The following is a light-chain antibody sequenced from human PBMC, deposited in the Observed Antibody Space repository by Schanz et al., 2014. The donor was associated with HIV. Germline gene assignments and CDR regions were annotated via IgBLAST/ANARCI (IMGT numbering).Light chain of an antibody. CDR3: AAWDDSLSGPL. J-gene: IGLJ2*01. CDR1: SSNMGTGFD. Sequence: QSVLTQPPSVSGAPGQRVTISCTGSSSNMGTGFDVHWYQLLPGTAPKVLIFANTHRPSGVPDRFSGSKSGTSASLAISGLRSADEADYFCAAWDDSLSGPLFGGGTKLTVL. CDR2: ANT. V-gene: IGLV1-40*01.